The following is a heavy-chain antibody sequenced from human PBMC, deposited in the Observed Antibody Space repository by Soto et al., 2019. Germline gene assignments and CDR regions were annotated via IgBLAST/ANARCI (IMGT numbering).Heavy chain of an antibody. J-gene: IGHJ6*02. V-gene: IGHV3-21*01. D-gene: IGHD3-10*01. CDR1: GFTFSSYS. CDR3: ARDYYGSVSYYYYYYGMDV. Sequence: GGSLRLSCAASGFTFSSYSMNWVRQAPGKGLEWVSSISSSSSYIYYADSVKGRFTISRDNAKNSLYLQMNSLRAEDTAVYYCARDYYGSVSYYYYYYGMDVWGQGTTVTVSS. CDR2: ISSSSSYI.